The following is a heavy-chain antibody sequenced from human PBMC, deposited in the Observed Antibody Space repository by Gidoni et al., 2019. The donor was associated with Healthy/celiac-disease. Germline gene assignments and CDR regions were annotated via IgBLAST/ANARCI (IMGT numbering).Heavy chain of an antibody. CDR1: AYILTSYW. CDR3: ARPMRFLKWLDAFDI. D-gene: IGHD3-3*01. V-gene: IGHV5-51*03. CDR2: IYPCDSDT. Sequence: EVQLLQSGAEVTKPREPLKSSCTGSAYILTSYWIGWLREMPGKGLGWMGIIYPCDSDTGYSPSFQGQVTSSADKSISTAYLQWSSLKASDCAMYYCARPMRFLKWLDAFDIWGQGTMVTVSS. J-gene: IGHJ3*02.